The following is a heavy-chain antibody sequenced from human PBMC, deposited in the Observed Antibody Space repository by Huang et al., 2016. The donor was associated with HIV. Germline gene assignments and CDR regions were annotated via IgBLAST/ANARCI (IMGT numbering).Heavy chain of an antibody. CDR3: ARGDYGDYVGIDY. CDR1: GFTVWCYA. J-gene: IGHJ4*02. CDR2: ISLECGTK. V-gene: IGHV3-30*19. Sequence: QVHLMESGGGVVQPGMSLRLSCTTSGFTVWCYAMHWGRQTPGKGLEGVEVISLECGTKYYAGSVKGRFSSSRDNSKKTIYVQMNSLRAEDTAVYYCARGDYGDYVGIDYWGQGTLVTVSS. D-gene: IGHD4-17*01.